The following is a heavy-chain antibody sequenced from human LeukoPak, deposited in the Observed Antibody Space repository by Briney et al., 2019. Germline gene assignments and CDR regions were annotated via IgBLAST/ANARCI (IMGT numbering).Heavy chain of an antibody. Sequence: GGSLRLSCAASGLTFSSYSMNWVRQAPGKGLEWVSSISSSSSYIYYADSVKGRFTISRDNAKNSLYLQMNSLRAEDTAVYYCARDGSGSYLNAFDIWGQGTMVTVSS. CDR1: GLTFSSYS. CDR3: ARDGSGSYLNAFDI. J-gene: IGHJ3*02. CDR2: ISSSSSYI. V-gene: IGHV3-21*01. D-gene: IGHD3-10*01.